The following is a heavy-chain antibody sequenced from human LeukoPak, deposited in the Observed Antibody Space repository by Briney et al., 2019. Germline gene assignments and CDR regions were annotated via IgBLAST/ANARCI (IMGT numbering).Heavy chain of an antibody. V-gene: IGHV3-23*01. J-gene: IGHJ4*02. CDR1: GFTFSNYA. D-gene: IGHD6-13*01. CDR2: ISGSGSNT. CDR3: ARLRELTSLAAAGTFYFDY. Sequence: GGSLRLSCAASGFTFSNYAMTWVRQAPGKGLEWVSVISGSGSNTDYADSVKGRFTISRDNSKNTLSLQMNSLRAEDTAIYYCARLRELTSLAAAGTFYFDYWGQGTLVTVSS.